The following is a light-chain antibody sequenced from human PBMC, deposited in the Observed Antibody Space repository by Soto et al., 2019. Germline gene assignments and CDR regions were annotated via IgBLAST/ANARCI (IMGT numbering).Light chain of an antibody. CDR3: ATWDDSLNGPV. CDR1: SSNIESNT. J-gene: IGLJ3*02. V-gene: IGLV1-44*01. Sequence: QSVLTQPPSASGTPGQRVTIACSGGSSNIESNTVNWYHQLPGTAPKLLIYNKNQRPSGVPDRFSGSQSGTSASLAISGLQSDDEADYFCATWDDSLNGPVFGGGTKLTVL. CDR2: NKN.